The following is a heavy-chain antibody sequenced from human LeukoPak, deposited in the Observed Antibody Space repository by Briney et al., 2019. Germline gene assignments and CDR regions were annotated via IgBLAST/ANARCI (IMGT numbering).Heavy chain of an antibody. CDR2: ISAYNGYT. CDR3: ARRYYYDSSGYYSWLDP. J-gene: IGHJ5*02. Sequence: ASVKVSCKASGYTFTNYYITWVRQAPGQGLEWMGWISAYNGYTSYAQKFQGRVTMTRDMSTSTVYMELSSLRSEDTVVYYCARRYYYDSSGYYSWLDPWGQGTQVTVSS. CDR1: GYTFTNYY. V-gene: IGHV1-18*01. D-gene: IGHD3-22*01.